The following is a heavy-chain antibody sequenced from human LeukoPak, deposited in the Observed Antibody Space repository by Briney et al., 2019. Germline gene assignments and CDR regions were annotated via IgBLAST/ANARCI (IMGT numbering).Heavy chain of an antibody. J-gene: IGHJ4*02. V-gene: IGHV1-69*04. D-gene: IGHD1-26*01. CDR1: GGTFSSYA. Sequence: ASVKVSCKASGGTFSSYAISWVRQAPGQGLEWMGRIIPILGIANYAQKFQGRVTITADKSTSTAYMELSSLRSEDTAVYYCATDTIVGATRGPFDYWGQGTLVTVSS. CDR3: ATDTIVGATRGPFDY. CDR2: IIPILGIA.